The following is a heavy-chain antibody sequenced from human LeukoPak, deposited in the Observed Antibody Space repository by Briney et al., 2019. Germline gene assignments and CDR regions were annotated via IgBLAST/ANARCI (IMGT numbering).Heavy chain of an antibody. J-gene: IGHJ4*02. CDR2: INPNTGNP. Sequence: ASVKVCCKPSGYTLTSYAMNWVRQAPGQRLEWMGWINPNTGNPTYAQTFTGRFVFSLDTSVSTAYLQISSLKAEDTAVYYCARACQPLGGLSFPDYWGQGTLVTVSS. CDR3: ARACQPLGGLSFPDY. V-gene: IGHV7-4-1*02. D-gene: IGHD3-16*02. CDR1: GYTLTSYA.